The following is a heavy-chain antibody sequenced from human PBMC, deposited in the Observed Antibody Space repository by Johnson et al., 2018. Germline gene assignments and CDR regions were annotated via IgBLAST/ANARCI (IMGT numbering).Heavy chain of an antibody. CDR3: AKTWVSTMPSDYDGMDV. Sequence: QVQLQESGGGVVQPGRSLRLSCAASGFTFSSYGMHWVRQAPGKGLEWVAVISYDGSNKYYADSVKGRFTISEDNSKTTLYLQMNSLRAEDTAVYYCAKTWVSTMPSDYDGMDVWGQGTTVTVSS. J-gene: IGHJ6*02. V-gene: IGHV3-30*18. CDR2: ISYDGSNK. D-gene: IGHD5/OR15-5a*01. CDR1: GFTFSSYG.